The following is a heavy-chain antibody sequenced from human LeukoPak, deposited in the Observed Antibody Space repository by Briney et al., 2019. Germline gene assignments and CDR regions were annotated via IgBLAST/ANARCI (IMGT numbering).Heavy chain of an antibody. V-gene: IGHV3-23*01. CDR3: ARGALIPDF. CDR1: GFIFSSYA. Sequence: GGSLRLSCAGSGFIFSSYAVSWVRQAPGKGLEWVSSISKSDGSTYYADSVKGRFTISRDNSKNTVYLHMDSLRVEDTAIYYCARGALIPDFRGQGTLVTVSS. J-gene: IGHJ4*02. CDR2: ISKSDGST. D-gene: IGHD2-21*01.